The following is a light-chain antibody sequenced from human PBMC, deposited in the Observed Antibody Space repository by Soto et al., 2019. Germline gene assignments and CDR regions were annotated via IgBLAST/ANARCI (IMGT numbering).Light chain of an antibody. CDR1: QSISSY. Sequence: DIQMTQSPSSLSASVGDRVTITCRASQSISSYLNWYQQKPGKAPKLLIYAASSLHSGVPSRFSGSGSGTDFTLTISDLQPEDFATYYCPQSYSTPWTFGQGTKVEIK. V-gene: IGKV1-39*01. J-gene: IGKJ1*01. CDR3: PQSYSTPWT. CDR2: AAS.